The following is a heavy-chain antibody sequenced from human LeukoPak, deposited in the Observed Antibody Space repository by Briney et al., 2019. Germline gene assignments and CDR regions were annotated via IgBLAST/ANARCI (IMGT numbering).Heavy chain of an antibody. CDR3: ARGGAYYGSGIQSPNDY. CDR1: GGTFSSYA. Sequence: ASVKVSCKASGGTFSSYAISWVRQAPGQGLEWMGGIIPIFGTAHYAQKFQGRVTITADKSTSTAYMELSSLRSEDTAVYYCARGGAYYGSGIQSPNDYWGQGTLVTVSS. J-gene: IGHJ4*02. V-gene: IGHV1-69*06. CDR2: IIPIFGTA. D-gene: IGHD3-10*01.